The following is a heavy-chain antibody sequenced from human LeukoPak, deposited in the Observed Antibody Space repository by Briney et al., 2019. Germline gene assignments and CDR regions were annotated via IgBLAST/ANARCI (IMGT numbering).Heavy chain of an antibody. CDR1: GYTFTGYY. V-gene: IGHV1-2*02. J-gene: IGHJ5*02. Sequence: ASVKVSCKASGYTFTGYYMHWVRQAPGQGLEWMGWINPNSGGTNHAQKFQGRVTMTRDTSISTAYMELSRLRSDDTAVYYCARVGGFCSSTSCYGDNWFDPWGQGTLVTVSS. CDR3: ARVGGFCSSTSCYGDNWFDP. CDR2: INPNSGGT. D-gene: IGHD2-2*01.